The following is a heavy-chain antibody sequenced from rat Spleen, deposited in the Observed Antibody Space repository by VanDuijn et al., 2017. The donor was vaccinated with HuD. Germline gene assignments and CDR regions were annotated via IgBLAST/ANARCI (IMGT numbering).Heavy chain of an antibody. CDR1: GFTFSDYG. CDR3: ARAGYLRDWYFDF. Sequence: EVQLVESDGGLVQPGRSLKLSCAASGFTFSDYGMAWVRQAPTKGLEWVATISYGDSSGHSSTYYRDSVKGRFTISRDNTKNNLYLQMDNLRSEDTATYYCARAGYLRDWYFDFWGPGTMVTVSS. J-gene: IGHJ1*01. V-gene: IGHV5-29*01. D-gene: IGHD2-2*01. CDR2: ISYGDSSGHSST.